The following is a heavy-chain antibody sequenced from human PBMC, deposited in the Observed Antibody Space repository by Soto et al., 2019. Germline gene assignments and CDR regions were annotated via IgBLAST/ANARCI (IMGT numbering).Heavy chain of an antibody. CDR1: GFTFSTYA. CDR3: ARLYESATDV. J-gene: IGHJ4*02. Sequence: GGSLRFSCAASGFTFSTYAMIWVRQAPGKGLEWVSAISADGYTKYYGDSVTGRFTISRDNSKNTLYLQMKSLRDGDTAVYLCARLYESATDVWGQGTLVTVSS. D-gene: IGHD2-8*01. V-gene: IGHV3-23*01. CDR2: ISADGYTK.